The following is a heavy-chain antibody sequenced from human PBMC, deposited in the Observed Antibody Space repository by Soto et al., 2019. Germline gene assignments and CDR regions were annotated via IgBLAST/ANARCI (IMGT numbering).Heavy chain of an antibody. V-gene: IGHV3-23*01. J-gene: IGHJ4*02. Sequence: VSLLLSCAASGFTFSSYAMSWVRQAPGKGLEWVSSISGSGGGTYYADSVKGRFTFSRDNSKNTLYLQMNSLRAEDTAVYYCAKFGMATTKRSPPYYIDYWGQGALVTVSS. CDR1: GFTFSSYA. CDR3: AKFGMATTKRSPPYYIDY. CDR2: ISGSGGGT. D-gene: IGHD1-1*01.